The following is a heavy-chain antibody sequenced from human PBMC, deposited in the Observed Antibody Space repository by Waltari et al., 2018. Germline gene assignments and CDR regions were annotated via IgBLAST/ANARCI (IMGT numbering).Heavy chain of an antibody. CDR3: ARGARRTTVTTGWWYFDL. CDR2: SNSDGSST. V-gene: IGHV3-74*01. Sequence: EVQLVESGGGVVQPGGSLMLSCAASGFLYGMYGMHWVRQAPGKGLVWVSRSNSDGSSTSYADSVKGRFTISKDNAKNTVYLQMNSLRAEDTAIYYCARGARRTTVTTGWWYFDLWGRGTLVTVSS. CDR1: GFLYGMYG. J-gene: IGHJ2*01. D-gene: IGHD4-17*01.